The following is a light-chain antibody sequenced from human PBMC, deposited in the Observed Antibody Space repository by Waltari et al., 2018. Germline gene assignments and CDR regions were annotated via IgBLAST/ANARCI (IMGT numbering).Light chain of an antibody. CDR3: QSYDTSLSVV. Sequence: QSVLTQPPSVSGAPGPKVTISCTGSGSNIGAGYHVHWYQQLPRAAPKLLIYGSTSRPLGVPDRFFGSTSGTSASLAITGLQAEDEGDYYCQSYDTSLSVVFGGGTKLTVL. J-gene: IGLJ3*02. CDR1: GSNIGAGYH. CDR2: GST. V-gene: IGLV1-40*01.